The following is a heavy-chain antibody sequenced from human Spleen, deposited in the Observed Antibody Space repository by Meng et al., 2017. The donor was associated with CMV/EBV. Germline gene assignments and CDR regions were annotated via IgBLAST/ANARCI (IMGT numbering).Heavy chain of an antibody. J-gene: IGHJ4*02. CDR1: GDSISSSSYY. V-gene: IGHV4-39*01. CDR2: VYSGGTT. CDR3: ARVRGVFRFLVDS. Sequence: SETLSLTCTVSGDSISSSSYYWGWIRQTPGRELEWIGNVYSGGTTYYYPSLESRVTISIDTSKNQFSLKVNSVTAADTAVYYCARVRGVFRFLVDSWGQGTLVTVSS. D-gene: IGHD3-3*01.